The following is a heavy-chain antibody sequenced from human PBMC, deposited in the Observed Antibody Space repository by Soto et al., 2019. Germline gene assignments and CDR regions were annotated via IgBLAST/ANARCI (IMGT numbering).Heavy chain of an antibody. V-gene: IGHV4-34*01. Sequence: SETLSLTCAVYGGSFSGYYWSWIRQPPGKGLEWIGEINHSGSTNYNPSLKSRVTISVDTSKNQFSLKLSSVTAADTAVYYCARGSRFDPWGQGTLVTVSS. CDR1: GGSFSGYY. CDR2: INHSGST. CDR3: ARGSRFDP. J-gene: IGHJ5*02.